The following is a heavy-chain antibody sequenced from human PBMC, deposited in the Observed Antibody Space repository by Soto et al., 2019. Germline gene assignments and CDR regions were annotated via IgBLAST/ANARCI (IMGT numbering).Heavy chain of an antibody. V-gene: IGHV3-48*02. Sequence: GGSLRLSCEASGFSMSGYSMCWVRQSAGKGLEWLAYITVVTGNTRYADSVKGRFTISADRGRNSVFLQLNSLRDEDTAVYYCVRDPYYWGQGTLVTVSS. J-gene: IGHJ4*02. CDR3: VRDPYY. CDR2: ITVVTGNT. CDR1: GFSMSGYS.